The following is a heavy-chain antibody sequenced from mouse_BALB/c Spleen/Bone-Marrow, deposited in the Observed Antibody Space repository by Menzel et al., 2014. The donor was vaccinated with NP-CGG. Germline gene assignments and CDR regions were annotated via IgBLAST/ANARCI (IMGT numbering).Heavy chain of an antibody. CDR3: ARHYGSNYYAMDY. CDR2: IWGDGRT. CDR1: GFSLTGYG. Sequence: VHLVESGPGLVAPSQSLSITCTVSGFSLTGYGVNWVRQPPGKGLEWPGMIWGDGRTDYNSALKSRLSISEDNSKSQVFLKMNSLQTDDTARYYCARHYGSNYYAMDYWGQGTSVTVSS. V-gene: IGHV2-6-7*01. J-gene: IGHJ4*01. D-gene: IGHD1-1*01.